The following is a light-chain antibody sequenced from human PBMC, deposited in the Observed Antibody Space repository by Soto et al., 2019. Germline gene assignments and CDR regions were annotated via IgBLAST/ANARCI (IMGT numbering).Light chain of an antibody. CDR2: GVY. J-gene: IGKJ5*01. V-gene: IGKV3-20*01. Sequence: EIVMTQSPTILAVSPGERATLSCRASQSVSSNLAWYQQKPGQAPRLLIYGVYTRAPGIPARFSGSGSGTDFTLTISRLEPEDFAVYYCQQYGSSPTLGQGTRLEI. CDR3: QQYGSSPT. CDR1: QSVSSN.